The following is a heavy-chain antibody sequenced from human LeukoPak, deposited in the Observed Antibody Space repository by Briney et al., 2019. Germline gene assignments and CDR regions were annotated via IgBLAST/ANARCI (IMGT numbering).Heavy chain of an antibody. V-gene: IGHV3-21*01. J-gene: IGHJ4*02. CDR2: ISSSSSYI. Sequence: PGESLRLSCAASGFTFSSYSMNWVRQAPGKGLEWVSSISSSSSYIYYADSVKGRFTISRDNAKNSLYLQMNSLRAEDTAVYYCARDSDTAMVGTFDYWGQGTLVTVSS. CDR3: ARDSDTAMVGTFDY. CDR1: GFTFSSYS. D-gene: IGHD5-18*01.